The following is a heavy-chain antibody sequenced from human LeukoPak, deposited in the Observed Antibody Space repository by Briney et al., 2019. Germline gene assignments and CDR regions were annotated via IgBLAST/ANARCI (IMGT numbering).Heavy chain of an antibody. D-gene: IGHD2-21*01. CDR1: GGTCSSYA. V-gene: IGHV1-69*06. CDR3: GRPAYCYAFDI. Sequence: SVKLSCKASGGTCSSYAISWVRQAPGQGLEWMGGIIPIFGTANYAQKFQGRVTITADKSTSTAYLELSSLKSEDTAVYYCGRPAYCYAFDIWGQGTMVTVSS. J-gene: IGHJ3*02. CDR2: IIPIFGTA.